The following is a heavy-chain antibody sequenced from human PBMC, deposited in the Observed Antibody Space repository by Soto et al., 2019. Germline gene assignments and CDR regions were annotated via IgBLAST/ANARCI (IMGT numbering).Heavy chain of an antibody. CDR1: GFSFSNYA. V-gene: IGHV3-23*01. Sequence: EVQLLESGGGLVQPGGSLRLSCGASGFSFSNYAMNWVRQAPGKGLEWVSSVSAGGGTTFYADSVKGRFTISRDNSKNTLYLQMNSLRAEDTAVYYCATRLPGAGCFDYWGQGTLVTVSS. D-gene: IGHD7-27*01. CDR3: ATRLPGAGCFDY. J-gene: IGHJ4*02. CDR2: VSAGGGTT.